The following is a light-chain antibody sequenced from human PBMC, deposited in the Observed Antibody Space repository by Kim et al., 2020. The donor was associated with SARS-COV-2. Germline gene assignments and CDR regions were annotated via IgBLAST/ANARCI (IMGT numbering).Light chain of an antibody. J-gene: IGKJ4*01. CDR2: GAS. Sequence: VSPGERATRSCRASQSLSSNLAWFQQKPGQAPRLLIYGASTRATGIPARFSGSGSGTEFTLTISSLQSEDFSVYYCQQYNNWPLTFGGGTKVDIK. CDR1: QSLSSN. V-gene: IGKV3-15*01. CDR3: QQYNNWPLT.